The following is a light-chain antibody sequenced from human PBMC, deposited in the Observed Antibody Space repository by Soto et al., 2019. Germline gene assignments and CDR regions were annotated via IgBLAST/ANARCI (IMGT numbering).Light chain of an antibody. Sequence: NHMTQSPSTLSTSVGDRVTITCRASQSISSWVAWYQQKPGKGPKLLIYKASHLESGVPSRFSGSGSGTDFTLTISGLQPEDFATYFCLQDFNYPWTFGQGTKVDIK. J-gene: IGKJ1*01. V-gene: IGKV1-5*03. CDR1: QSISSW. CDR2: KAS. CDR3: LQDFNYPWT.